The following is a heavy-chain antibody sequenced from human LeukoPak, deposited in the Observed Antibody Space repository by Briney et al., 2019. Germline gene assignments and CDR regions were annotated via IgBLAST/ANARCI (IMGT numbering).Heavy chain of an antibody. Sequence: GGSLRLSCAASGFSFSDWSMSWVRQAPGKGLESVAYISYKSVIHYRDSVEGRFTISRDNGKISLYLQMSSLRAEDTAVYYCARGSGGVGAALHYWGQGTLVTVSS. J-gene: IGHJ4*02. D-gene: IGHD1-26*01. CDR2: ISYKSVI. CDR1: GFSFSDWS. V-gene: IGHV3-69-1*01. CDR3: ARGSGGVGAALHY.